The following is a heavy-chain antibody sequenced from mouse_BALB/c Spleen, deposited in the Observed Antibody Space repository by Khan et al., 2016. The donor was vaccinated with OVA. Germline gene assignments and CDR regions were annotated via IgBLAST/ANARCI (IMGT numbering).Heavy chain of an antibody. J-gene: IGHJ4*01. Sequence: QVQLQQSGHDLVKPGASVKLSCKASGYTFTSYWINWIKQRPGQGLEWVGQISPGSGSAYYNEAFKDKATLTIDTSSTTAYIQLSSLTSEDSDVSFCAISNYSHLCLYSMDYWGQVASVSVSS. V-gene: IGHV1S132*01. CDR2: ISPGSGSA. CDR3: AISNYSHLCLYSMDY. D-gene: IGHD1-1*01. CDR1: GYTFTSYW.